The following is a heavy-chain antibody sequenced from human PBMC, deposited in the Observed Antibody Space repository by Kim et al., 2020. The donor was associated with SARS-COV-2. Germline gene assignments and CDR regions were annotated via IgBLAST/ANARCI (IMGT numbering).Heavy chain of an antibody. D-gene: IGHD5-18*01. J-gene: IGHJ4*02. V-gene: IGHV3-21*01. CDR1: GFTFSSYS. CDR3: ARVGYSYGPFDY. CDR2: ISSSSSYI. Sequence: GGSLRLSCAASGFTFSSYSMNWVRQAPGKGLEWVSSISSSSSYIYYADSVKGRFTISRDNAKNSLYLQMNSLRAEDTAVYYCARVGYSYGPFDYWGQGTLVTVSS.